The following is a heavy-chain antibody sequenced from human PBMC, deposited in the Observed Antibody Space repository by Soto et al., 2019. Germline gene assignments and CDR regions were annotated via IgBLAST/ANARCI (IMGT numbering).Heavy chain of an antibody. Sequence: PSETLSLTCTVSGGSINGYYWTWLRQSPTNGLEWIGYFHFSGSTKYNPSLESRLTISADTSKNRISLTLSSVTAADTAVYYCARASGSSYDYDAFFDTWGQGTLVT. J-gene: IGHJ4*01. D-gene: IGHD5-18*01. CDR1: GGSINGYY. V-gene: IGHV4-59*01. CDR2: FHFSGST. CDR3: ARASGSSYDYDAFFDT.